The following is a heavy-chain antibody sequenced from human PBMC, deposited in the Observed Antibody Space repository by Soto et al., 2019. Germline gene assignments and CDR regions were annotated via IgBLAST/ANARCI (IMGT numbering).Heavy chain of an antibody. CDR1: GFTFSSYS. V-gene: IGHV3-21*01. J-gene: IGHJ6*02. D-gene: IGHD3-3*01. CDR3: ARDVRSGGYDFWSGYGMDV. CDR2: ISSSSSYI. Sequence: VGSLRLSCAAPGFTFSSYSMNWVRQAPGKGLEWVSSISSSSSYIYYADSVKGRFTISRDNAKNSLYLQMNSLRAEDTAVYYCARDVRSGGYDFWSGYGMDVWGQGTTVTVSS.